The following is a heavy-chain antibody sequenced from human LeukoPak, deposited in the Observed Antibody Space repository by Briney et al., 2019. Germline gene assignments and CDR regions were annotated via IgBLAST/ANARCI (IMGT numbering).Heavy chain of an antibody. Sequence: GGSLRLSRAASGLTFSNYVIHWVRQAPGKGLEWVSLIRYDGSSKYYADSVRGRVTISRDNSKNTLYLQMNSLRAEDTAVYYCARYSGNYGLDYWGQGTLVTVSS. D-gene: IGHD4-17*01. V-gene: IGHV3-30*02. CDR1: GLTFSNYV. J-gene: IGHJ4*02. CDR2: IRYDGSSK. CDR3: ARYSGNYGLDY.